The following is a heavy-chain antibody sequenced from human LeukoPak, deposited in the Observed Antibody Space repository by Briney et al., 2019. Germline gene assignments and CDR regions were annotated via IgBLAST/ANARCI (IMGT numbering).Heavy chain of an antibody. CDR3: AREDTTGYNWFDP. CDR1: GGSISSGGYS. CDR2: IYHSGST. Sequence: PSQTLSLTCAVSGGSISSGGYSWSWIRQPPGKGLEWIGYIYHSGSTYYNPSLKSRVTISVDRSKNQFSLKLSSVTAEDTAVYYCAREDTTGYNWFDPWGQGTLVTVSS. V-gene: IGHV4-30-2*01. J-gene: IGHJ5*02. D-gene: IGHD1-1*01.